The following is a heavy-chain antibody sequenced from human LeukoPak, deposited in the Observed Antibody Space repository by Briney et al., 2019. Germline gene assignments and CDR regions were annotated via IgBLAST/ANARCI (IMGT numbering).Heavy chain of an antibody. CDR3: ARDSAPVRASWYFDL. CDR2: VHSSGST. CDR1: GDSFRNHY. V-gene: IGHV4-59*11. J-gene: IGHJ2*01. D-gene: IGHD1-26*01. Sequence: SETLSLTCTVSGDSFRNHYWTWIRQPPGKTLEWIVYVHSSGSTKYNPSLRSRVTISLDTSKNQFSLKLSSVTAADTAVYYCARDSAPVRASWYFDLWGRGTLATVSS.